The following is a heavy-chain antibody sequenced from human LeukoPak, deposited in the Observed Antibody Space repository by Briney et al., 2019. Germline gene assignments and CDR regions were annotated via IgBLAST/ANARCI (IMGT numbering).Heavy chain of an antibody. D-gene: IGHD5-24*01. CDR2: ISHSGSA. V-gene: IGHV4-34*01. Sequence: PSETLSLTCAVYSGSFSGYYWSWIRRPPGKGLEWIGEISHSGSANYNPSLKSRVTISLDTSKNQFSLKLSSVTAADTAVYYCARTAWLQSLFDYWGQGTLVTVSS. CDR1: SGSFSGYY. CDR3: ARTAWLQSLFDY. J-gene: IGHJ4*02.